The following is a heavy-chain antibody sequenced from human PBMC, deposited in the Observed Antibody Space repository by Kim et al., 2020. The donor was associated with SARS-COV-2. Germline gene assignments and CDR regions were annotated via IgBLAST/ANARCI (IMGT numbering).Heavy chain of an antibody. CDR3: ARWSSTLGENWFDP. V-gene: IGHV1-18*01. CDR2: ISAYNGNT. D-gene: IGHD6-13*01. Sequence: ASVKVSCKASGYTFTSYGISWVRQAPGQGLEWMGWISAYNGNTNYAQKLQGRVTMTTDTSTSTAYMELRSLRSDDTAVYYCARWSSTLGENWFDPWGQGTLVTVSS. CDR1: GYTFTSYG. J-gene: IGHJ5*02.